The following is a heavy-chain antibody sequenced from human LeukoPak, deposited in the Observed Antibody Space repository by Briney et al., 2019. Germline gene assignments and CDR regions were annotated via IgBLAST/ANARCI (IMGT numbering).Heavy chain of an antibody. CDR1: GYNFNTYW. J-gene: IGHJ4*02. V-gene: IGHV5-51*01. Sequence: GESLKISCKGSGYNFNTYWVAWVRQMPGKGLEWMGIIYLGDSDTRYSPSFQGQVTISADKSISTAYLQWSSLKASDTAIYYCARHPSYTSGWPLDYWGQGTLVTVSS. CDR3: ARHPSYTSGWPLDY. D-gene: IGHD6-19*01. CDR2: IYLGDSDT.